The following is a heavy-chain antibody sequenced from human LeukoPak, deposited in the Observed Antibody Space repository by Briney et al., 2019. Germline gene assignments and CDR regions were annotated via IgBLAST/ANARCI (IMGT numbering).Heavy chain of an antibody. Sequence: SSVKVSCKASGGTFSSYAISWVRQAPGQGLEWMGGIIPIFGTANYAQKLQGRVTMTTDTSTSTAYMELRSLRSDDTAVYYCASGFLGGYDSNFDYWGQGTLVTVSS. J-gene: IGHJ4*02. CDR1: GGTFSSYA. D-gene: IGHD5-12*01. V-gene: IGHV1-69*05. CDR2: IIPIFGTA. CDR3: ASGFLGGYDSNFDY.